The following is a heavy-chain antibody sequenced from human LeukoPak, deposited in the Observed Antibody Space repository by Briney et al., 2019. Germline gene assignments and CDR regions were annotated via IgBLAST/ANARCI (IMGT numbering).Heavy chain of an antibody. J-gene: IGHJ4*02. CDR3: VRALSSSSPY. D-gene: IGHD6-6*01. CDR1: GFTFSSIA. V-gene: IGHV3-7*03. Sequence: GGSLRLSCAASGFTFSSIAMSWVRQAPGTGLEWVAGMREDGGQEYYVDSVRGRFTISRDSAKNSLYLQMNSLRVEDTAVYYCVRALSSSSPYWGQGTLVTVSS. CDR2: MREDGGQE.